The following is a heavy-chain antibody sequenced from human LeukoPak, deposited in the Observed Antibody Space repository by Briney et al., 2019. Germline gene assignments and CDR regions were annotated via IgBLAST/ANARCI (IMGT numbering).Heavy chain of an antibody. CDR2: IKSKTYGETT. J-gene: IGHJ4*02. Sequence: GGSLRLSCAASGFTLSNAWMSWVRQAPGKGLEWVGRIKSKTYGETTDYAAPVKGRFTISRDDSENTLYLQMNSLKTEDTAVYYCTTDPWHGDFNYWGQGTLVTVSS. CDR3: TTDPWHGDFNY. V-gene: IGHV3-15*01. D-gene: IGHD4-17*01. CDR1: GFTLSNAW.